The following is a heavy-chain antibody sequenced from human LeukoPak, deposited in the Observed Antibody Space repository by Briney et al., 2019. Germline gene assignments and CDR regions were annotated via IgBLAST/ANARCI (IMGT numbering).Heavy chain of an antibody. J-gene: IGHJ4*02. CDR2: IKQDGSEK. CDR1: GFTFSDYW. V-gene: IGHV3-7*01. CDR3: ARAQGNFGSGSYYNPGDY. D-gene: IGHD3-10*01. Sequence: GGSLRLSCAASGFTFSDYWMTWARQAPGKGLEWVADIKQDGSEKYYVDSVKGRFTISRDNAKKSLYLQMNNLRAEDTAVYYCARAQGNFGSGSYYNPGDYWGQGTLVTVSS.